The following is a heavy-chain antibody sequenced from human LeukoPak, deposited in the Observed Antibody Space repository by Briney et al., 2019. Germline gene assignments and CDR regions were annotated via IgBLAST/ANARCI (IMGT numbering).Heavy chain of an antibody. J-gene: IGHJ4*02. CDR2: ISAYNGNT. D-gene: IGHD2-15*01. CDR3: ARVPLGYCSGGSYYPGDYFDY. V-gene: IGHV1-18*04. CDR1: GYTFTSYG. Sequence: GASVKVSCKASGYTFTSYGINWVRQAPGQGLEWMGWISAYNGNTNYAQKLQGRVTMTTDTSTSTAYMELRSLRSDDTAVYYCARVPLGYCSGGSYYPGDYFDYWGQGTLVTVSS.